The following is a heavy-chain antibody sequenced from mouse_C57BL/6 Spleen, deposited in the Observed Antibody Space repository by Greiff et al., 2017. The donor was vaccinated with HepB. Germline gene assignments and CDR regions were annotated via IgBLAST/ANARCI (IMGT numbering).Heavy chain of an antibody. Sequence: VHVKQSGPELVKPGASVKISCKASGYSFTGYYMNWVKQSPEKSLEWIGEINPSTGGTTYNQKFKAKATLTVDKSSSTAYMQLKSLTSEDSAVYYCARDSYYGSSIYFDYWGQGTTLTVSS. CDR3: ARDSYYGSSIYFDY. CDR1: GYSFTGYY. V-gene: IGHV1-42*01. D-gene: IGHD1-1*01. CDR2: INPSTGGT. J-gene: IGHJ2*01.